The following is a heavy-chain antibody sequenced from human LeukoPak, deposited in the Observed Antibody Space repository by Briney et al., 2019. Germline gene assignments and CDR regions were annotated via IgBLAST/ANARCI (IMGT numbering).Heavy chain of an antibody. D-gene: IGHD6-13*01. Sequence: GGSLRLSCAASGFTFSNYWMHWVRQAPGKGPVWVSRIKSDGSSTRFADSVQGRFTISRDNGKNTLYLQMNSLRAGDTAVYYCARGGETSNWYPGYFDYWGQGALVTVSS. CDR2: IKSDGSST. V-gene: IGHV3-74*01. J-gene: IGHJ4*02. CDR3: ARGGETSNWYPGYFDY. CDR1: GFTFSNYW.